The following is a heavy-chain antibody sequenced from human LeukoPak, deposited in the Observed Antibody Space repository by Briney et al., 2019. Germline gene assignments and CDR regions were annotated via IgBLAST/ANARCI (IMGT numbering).Heavy chain of an antibody. CDR3: ARTTVRSRAYYYGMDV. CDR1: GGSISSYY. D-gene: IGHD2/OR15-2a*01. V-gene: IGHV4-59*01. J-gene: IGHJ6*02. CDR2: IYYSGST. Sequence: NTSETLSLTCTVSGGSISSYYWSWIRQPPGKGLEWIGYIYYSGSTNYNPSLKSRVTISVDTSKNQFSLKLSSVTAADTAVYYCARTTVRSRAYYYGMDVWGQGTTVTVSS.